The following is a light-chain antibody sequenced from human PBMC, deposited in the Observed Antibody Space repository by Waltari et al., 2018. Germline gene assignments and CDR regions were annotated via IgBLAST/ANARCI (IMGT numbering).Light chain of an antibody. Sequence: SYEVTQPPSVSVSPGQTASITCSGAELDNMYVWWYQQKPGQSPVVTIYHDVKRPSGIPERFSGSSSGKTATLTIGGTQAMDEADYYCQAWDGTTVIFGGGTKLTVL. V-gene: IGLV3-1*01. CDR2: HDV. CDR3: QAWDGTTVI. J-gene: IGLJ2*01. CDR1: ELDNMY.